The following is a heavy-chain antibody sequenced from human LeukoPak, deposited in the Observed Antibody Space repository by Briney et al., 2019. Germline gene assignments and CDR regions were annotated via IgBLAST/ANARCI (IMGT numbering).Heavy chain of an antibody. CDR2: ISYDGSNK. J-gene: IGHJ4*02. V-gene: IGHV3-30*04. CDR3: ARDRGTKYFDY. CDR1: GFTFSSYA. D-gene: IGHD3-10*01. Sequence: PGGSLRLSSAASGFTFSSYAMHWVRQAPGKGLEWVAVISYDGSNKYYADSVKGRFTISRDNSKNTLYLQMNSLRAEDTAVYYCARDRGTKYFDYWGQGTLVTVSS.